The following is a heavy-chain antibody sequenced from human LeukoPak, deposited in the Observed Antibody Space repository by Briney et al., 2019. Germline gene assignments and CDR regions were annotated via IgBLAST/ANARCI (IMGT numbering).Heavy chain of an antibody. CDR2: ISGSGDNT. D-gene: IGHD5-12*01. CDR1: GFTFSSYS. V-gene: IGHV3-23*01. J-gene: IGHJ4*02. Sequence: AGGSLRLSCAASGFTFSSYSMTWVRQAPGRGLEWVSGISGSGDNTYYADAVQGRFTISRDNSKNTVYLQMNSLRAEDTAVYYCAKGWNGYDRFDYWGQGTLVTVSS. CDR3: AKGWNGYDRFDY.